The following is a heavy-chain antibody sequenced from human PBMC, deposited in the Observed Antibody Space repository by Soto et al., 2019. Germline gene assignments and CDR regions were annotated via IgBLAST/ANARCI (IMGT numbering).Heavy chain of an antibody. J-gene: IGHJ4*02. V-gene: IGHV3-21*01. CDR1: GFTFRSYS. CDR2: NSTTSKYK. CDR3: ARGLSSSEIPPIDY. D-gene: IGHD6-13*01. Sequence: PGGSLRPSGAASGFTFRSYSMNWGRQSPGKALDCVSSNSTTSKYKYNIDSVKGRFTISRDNAKNTLYLTMKSLRAGDRDVYYSARGLSSSEIPPIDYWGQGTLVTVSS.